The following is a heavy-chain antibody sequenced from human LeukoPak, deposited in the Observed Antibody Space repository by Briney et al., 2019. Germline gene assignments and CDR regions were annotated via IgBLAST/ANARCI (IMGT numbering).Heavy chain of an antibody. CDR3: LTLIWFGELLRDY. Sequence: SVKVSCKASGGTFSSYAISWVRQAPGQGLEWMGGIIPIFGTANYAQKSQGRVTITTDESTSTAYMELSSLRSEDTAVYYCLTLIWFGELLRDYWGQGTLVTVSS. CDR1: GGTFSSYA. CDR2: IIPIFGTA. J-gene: IGHJ4*02. V-gene: IGHV1-69*05. D-gene: IGHD3-10*01.